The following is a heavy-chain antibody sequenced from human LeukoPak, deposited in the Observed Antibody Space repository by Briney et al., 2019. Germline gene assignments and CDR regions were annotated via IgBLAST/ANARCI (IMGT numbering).Heavy chain of an antibody. CDR1: GFSFSGYG. CDR2: IHYDGARS. D-gene: IGHD3-10*01. J-gene: IGHJ4*02. V-gene: IGHV3-30*02. Sequence: GGSLRLSCAASGFSFSGYGMHWVRQAPGKGLEWVAFIHYDGARSYYADSVKGRFTISRDNSRNTLYLLMNSLRPEDTAVYYCAKAIWVAATSSWFCLDYWGQGTLVTVSS. CDR3: AKAIWVAATSSWFCLDY.